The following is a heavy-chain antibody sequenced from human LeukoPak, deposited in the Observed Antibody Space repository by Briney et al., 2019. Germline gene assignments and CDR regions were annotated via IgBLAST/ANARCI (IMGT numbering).Heavy chain of an antibody. V-gene: IGHV3-23*01. J-gene: IGHJ4*02. CDR2: ISGSGGST. D-gene: IGHD6-13*01. Sequence: GGSLRLSCTASGFTFGDYAMSWVRQAPGKGLEWVSAISGSGGSTYYADSVKGRFTISRDNSKNTLYLQMNSLRAEDTAVYYCAKEVGIAEFDYWGQGTLVTVSS. CDR1: GFTFGDYA. CDR3: AKEVGIAEFDY.